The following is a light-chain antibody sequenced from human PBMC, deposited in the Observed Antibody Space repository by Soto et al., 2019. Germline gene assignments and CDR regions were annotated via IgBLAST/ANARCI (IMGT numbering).Light chain of an antibody. CDR3: ASYTVSGTLI. CDR1: SNDVGGYDY. V-gene: IGLV2-14*01. CDR2: EVS. J-gene: IGLJ2*01. Sequence: QAVVTQPASVSGSPGLSITISCSGTSNDVGGYDYVSWYRQHPDRAPRLLIYEVSNRPSGISDRISGSRSGNTASLTISGLQADDEADYYCASYTVSGTLIFGGGTKVTVL.